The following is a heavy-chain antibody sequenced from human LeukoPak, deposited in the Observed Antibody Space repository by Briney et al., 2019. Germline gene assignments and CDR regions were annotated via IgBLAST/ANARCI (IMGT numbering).Heavy chain of an antibody. CDR1: GGSISSYY. J-gene: IGHJ4*02. V-gene: IGHV4-59*01. D-gene: IGHD3-22*01. Sequence: SETLSLTCTVSGGSISSYYWSWIRQPPGKGLEWIGYIYYSGSTNYNPSLKSRVTISVYTSKNQFSLKLSPVTAADTAVYYCARVLDSSGYYMGFDYWGQGTLVTVSS. CDR2: IYYSGST. CDR3: ARVLDSSGYYMGFDY.